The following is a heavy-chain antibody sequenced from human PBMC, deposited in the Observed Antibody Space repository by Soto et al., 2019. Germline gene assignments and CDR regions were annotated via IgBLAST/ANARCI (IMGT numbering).Heavy chain of an antibody. J-gene: IGHJ4*02. CDR2: ISSTGSHI. Sequence: LRLSCAVSGFTFSNYEMNWVRQAPGKGLEWVSYISSTGSHIYYTDSVKGRFTISRDNALYLQMNSLRADDTAVYYCARENYDSSGYFLDYWGQGTLVTVS. D-gene: IGHD3-22*01. V-gene: IGHV3-48*03. CDR3: ARENYDSSGYFLDY. CDR1: GFTFSNYE.